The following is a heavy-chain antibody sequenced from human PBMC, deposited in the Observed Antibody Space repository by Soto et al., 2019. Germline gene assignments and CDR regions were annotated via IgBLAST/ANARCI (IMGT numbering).Heavy chain of an antibody. CDR1: GYTFTSYA. J-gene: IGHJ4*02. Sequence: ASVKVSCKASGYTFTSYAMHWVRQAPGQRLEWMGWINAGNGNTKYSQKFQGRVTITRDTSASTAYMELSSLRSEDTAVYYCARDRTYCSGGSCNYFDYWGQGTLVTVSS. V-gene: IGHV1-3*01. D-gene: IGHD2-15*01. CDR3: ARDRTYCSGGSCNYFDY. CDR2: INAGNGNT.